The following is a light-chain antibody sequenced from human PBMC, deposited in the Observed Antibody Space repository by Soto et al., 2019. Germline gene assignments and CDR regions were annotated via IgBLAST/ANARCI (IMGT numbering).Light chain of an antibody. J-gene: IGKJ2*01. V-gene: IGKV3-20*01. CDR2: GAS. CDR3: HHYNNWPYA. Sequence: IVLTPSPGTLSFSPGERCNLSLLSSQSVSSSYLAWYQQKPGQAPRLLIYGASSRATGIPDRFSGSGSGTDITLTISRLEPEDFAVYYCHHYNNWPYACGKGTKVDIK. CDR1: QSVSSSY.